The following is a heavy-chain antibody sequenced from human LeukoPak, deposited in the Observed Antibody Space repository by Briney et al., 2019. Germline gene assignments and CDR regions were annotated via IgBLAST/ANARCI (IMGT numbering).Heavy chain of an antibody. V-gene: IGHV3-7*01. CDR3: ARSGYDFGGYYYYYYYMDV. CDR1: GFTFSSYW. Sequence: GGSLRLSCAASGFTFSSYWMSWVRQAPGKGLEWVANIKQDGSEKYYVDSVKGRFTISRDNAKNSLYLQMNSLRAEDTAVYYCARSGYDFGGYYYYYYYMDVWGKGTTVTVSS. CDR2: IKQDGSEK. D-gene: IGHD5-12*01. J-gene: IGHJ6*03.